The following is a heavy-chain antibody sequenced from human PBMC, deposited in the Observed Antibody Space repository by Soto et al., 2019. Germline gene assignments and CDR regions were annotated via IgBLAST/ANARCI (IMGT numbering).Heavy chain of an antibody. V-gene: IGHV4-39*02. CDR1: GGSISNRIYY. J-gene: IGHJ6*02. Sequence: TLFLPRAFSGGSISNRIYYGVWIRQPPGKGLEWIGSIYYSGSTYYNPSLKSRVTISVDNSKNTLYLQMNSLRAEDTAVYYCAKDSRYYGMDVWGQGTTVTVSS. CDR2: IYYSGST. CDR3: AKDSRYYGMDV.